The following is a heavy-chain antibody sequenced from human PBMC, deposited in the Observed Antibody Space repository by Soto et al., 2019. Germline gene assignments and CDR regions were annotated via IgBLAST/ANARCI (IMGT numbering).Heavy chain of an antibody. CDR1: GYTFTAFY. Sequence: ASVKVSCKASGYTFTAFYMHWVRQAPGQGLEWMGWINPNSGDTNYAQKFQGRVTMSRDTSISTAYMELSRLRSDDTAVYYCAKDLVLVVAATAEGMDVWGQGTTVTVSS. J-gene: IGHJ6*02. V-gene: IGHV1-2*02. D-gene: IGHD2-15*01. CDR2: INPNSGDT. CDR3: AKDLVLVVAATAEGMDV.